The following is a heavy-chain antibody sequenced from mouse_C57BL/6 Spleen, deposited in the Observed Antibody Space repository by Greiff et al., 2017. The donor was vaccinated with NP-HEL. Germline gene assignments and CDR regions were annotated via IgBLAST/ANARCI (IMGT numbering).Heavy chain of an antibody. Sequence: EVNVVESGGGLVQPKGSLKLSCAASGFSFNTYAMNWVRQAPGKGLEWVARIRSKSNNYATYYADSVKDRFTISRDDSESMLYLQMNNLKTEDTAMYYCVRAYYDYHWYFDVWGTGTTVTVSS. CDR2: IRSKSNNYAT. J-gene: IGHJ1*03. CDR1: GFSFNTYA. CDR3: VRAYYDYHWYFDV. V-gene: IGHV10-1*01. D-gene: IGHD2-4*01.